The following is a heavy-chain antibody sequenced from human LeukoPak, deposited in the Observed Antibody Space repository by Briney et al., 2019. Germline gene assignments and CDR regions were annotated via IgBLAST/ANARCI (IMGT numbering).Heavy chain of an antibody. CDR3: ARDQGRVVTGGGTYYFDY. V-gene: IGHV4-39*07. D-gene: IGHD4-23*01. J-gene: IGHJ4*02. Sequence: PSETLSLTCTVSGGSISSSSYYWGWIRQPPGKGLEWIGNIYYSGSTYYNPSLKSRVTISVDTSKNQFSLKLSSVTAADTAVYYCARDQGRVVTGGGTYYFDYWGQGTLVTVSS. CDR2: IYYSGST. CDR1: GGSISSSSYY.